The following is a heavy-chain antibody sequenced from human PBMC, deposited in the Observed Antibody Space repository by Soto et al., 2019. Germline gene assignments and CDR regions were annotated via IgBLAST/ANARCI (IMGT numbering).Heavy chain of an antibody. CDR2: ISGSGGST. D-gene: IGHD3-3*01. J-gene: IGHJ4*02. V-gene: IGHV3-23*01. CDR1: GFTFSSYA. Sequence: GESLKISCAASGFTFSSYAMSWVRQAPGKGLEWVSAISGSGGSTYYADSVKGRFTISRDNSKNTLYLQMNSLRAEDTAVYYCAKEPRNTIFGVVTYFDYWGQGTLVTVSS. CDR3: AKEPRNTIFGVVTYFDY.